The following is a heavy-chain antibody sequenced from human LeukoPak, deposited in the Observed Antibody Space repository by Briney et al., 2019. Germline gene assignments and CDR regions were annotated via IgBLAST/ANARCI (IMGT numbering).Heavy chain of an antibody. D-gene: IGHD3-22*01. V-gene: IGHV3-74*01. CDR2: INSDGSST. CDR1: GFTFSRNW. CDR3: AADRERDPSCYYLV. Sequence: GGSLRLSCAASGFTFSRNWIHWVRQVPGKGLVWVSRINSDGSSTAYADSVKGRFTISRDNAKNTLYLQMASLRADDTAVYYCAADRERDPSCYYLVGGQGTLITVSS. J-gene: IGHJ1*01.